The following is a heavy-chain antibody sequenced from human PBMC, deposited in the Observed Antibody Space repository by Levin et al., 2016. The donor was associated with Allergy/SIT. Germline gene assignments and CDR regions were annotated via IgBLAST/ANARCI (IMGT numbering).Heavy chain of an antibody. J-gene: IGHJ4*02. D-gene: IGHD3-10*01. CDR3: ARGTLMVRGAFDY. Sequence: SETLSLTCAVYGGSFSGYYWSWIRQPPGKGLEWIGEINHSGSTNYNPSLKSRVTISVDTSKNQFSLKLSSVTAADTAVYYCARGTLMVRGAFDYWGQGTLVTVSS. V-gene: IGHV4-34*01. CDR1: GGSFSGYY. CDR2: INHSGST.